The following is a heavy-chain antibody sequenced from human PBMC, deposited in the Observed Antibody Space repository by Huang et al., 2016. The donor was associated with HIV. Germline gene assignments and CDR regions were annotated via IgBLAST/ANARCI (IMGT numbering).Heavy chain of an antibody. CDR3: ARQGVGDFVVEPTGLGAFDI. Sequence: EVQLVQSGAVVTKPGESLKISCKGSGSTFNGDWIGWVRQRPGKGLAWMGIIYPGDSDTTYSPSFQGQVTISADKSISTTYLQWSVLKASDTAMYYCARQGVGDFVVEPTGLGAFDIWGQGTMVTVSS. J-gene: IGHJ3*02. CDR2: IYPGDSDT. CDR1: GSTFNGDW. D-gene: IGHD2-2*01. V-gene: IGHV5-51*01.